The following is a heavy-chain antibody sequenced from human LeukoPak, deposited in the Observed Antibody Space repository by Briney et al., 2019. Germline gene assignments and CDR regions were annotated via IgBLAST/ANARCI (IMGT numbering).Heavy chain of an antibody. CDR2: ISHDGSDK. CDR1: GFTFSSYG. V-gene: IGHV3-30*18. Sequence: GRSLRLSCVASGFTFSSYGMHWVRQAPGKGLEWLAGISHDGSDKYYADSVKGRFTISRDNSKNTLYLQMSSLSPEDTAMYYCVKISYSGGYYFDYWGQGTLVTVSS. J-gene: IGHJ4*02. D-gene: IGHD1-26*01. CDR3: VKISYSGGYYFDY.